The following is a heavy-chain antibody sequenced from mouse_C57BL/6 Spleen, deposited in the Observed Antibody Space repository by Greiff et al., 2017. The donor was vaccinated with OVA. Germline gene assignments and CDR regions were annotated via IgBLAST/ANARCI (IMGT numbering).Heavy chain of an antibody. CDR3: AREGESWYFDV. CDR2: ISDGGSYT. Sequence: EVHLVESGGGLVKPGGSLKLSCAASGFTFSSYAMSWVRQTPEKRLEWVATISDGGSYTYYPDNVKGRFTISRDNAKNNLYLQMSHLKSEDTAMYYCAREGESWYFDVWGTGTTVTVSS. V-gene: IGHV5-4*01. J-gene: IGHJ1*03. CDR1: GFTFSSYA.